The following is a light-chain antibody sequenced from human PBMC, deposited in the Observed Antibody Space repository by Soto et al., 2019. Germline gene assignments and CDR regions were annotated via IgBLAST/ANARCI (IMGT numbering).Light chain of an antibody. CDR2: EGS. V-gene: IGLV2-23*03. Sequence: QCALTQPASVSGSPGQSITISCTGTNSDVGSYNLVSWYQQHPGKAPKLMIYEGSKRPSGVSNRFSGSTSGNTASLTISGLQAEDEADYYCCSYAGSNTFSYVFGTGTKLTVL. J-gene: IGLJ1*01. CDR1: NSDVGSYNL. CDR3: CSYAGSNTFSYV.